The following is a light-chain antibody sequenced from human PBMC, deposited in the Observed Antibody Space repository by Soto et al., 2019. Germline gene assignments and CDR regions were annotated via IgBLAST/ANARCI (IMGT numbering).Light chain of an antibody. CDR2: GAS. CDR1: QSIRTN. J-gene: IGKJ4*01. V-gene: IGKV3-15*01. CDR3: QHYNERPLT. Sequence: EIVKTQSPATLSVSPGERATLSCRASQSIRTNLAWYQQKPGQAPRLLIFGASTRAIAIPARFSGSGSGTEFTLTISSLQSEDFAVYYCQHYNERPLTFGGGTKVEIK.